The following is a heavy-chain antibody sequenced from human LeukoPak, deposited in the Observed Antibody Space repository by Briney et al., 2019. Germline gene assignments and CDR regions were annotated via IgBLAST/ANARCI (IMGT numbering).Heavy chain of an antibody. Sequence: YPSETLSLTCTVSGCSISSYYWSWIRQPPGKGLEWIGYIYYSGSTNYNPSFKSRVTISVDTSKNQSSLKLSSVTAADTAVYYCARAGYYGSGSYIWFDPWGQGTLVTVSS. CDR2: IYYSGST. CDR1: GCSISSYY. D-gene: IGHD3-10*01. V-gene: IGHV4-59*01. CDR3: ARAGYYGSGSYIWFDP. J-gene: IGHJ5*02.